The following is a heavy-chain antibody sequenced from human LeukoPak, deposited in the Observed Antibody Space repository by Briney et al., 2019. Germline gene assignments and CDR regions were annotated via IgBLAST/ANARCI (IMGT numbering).Heavy chain of an antibody. V-gene: IGHV4-30-4*08. Sequence: SQTLSLTCAVSGGSINSGAYSWSWIRQPPGKGLEWIGYIYYSGSTYYNPSLKSRVTISVDTSKNQFSLKLSSVTAAGTAVYYCARSDYYYDSSGPNWGQGTLVTVSS. CDR3: ARSDYYYDSSGPN. D-gene: IGHD3-22*01. CDR1: GGSINSGAYS. CDR2: IYYSGST. J-gene: IGHJ4*02.